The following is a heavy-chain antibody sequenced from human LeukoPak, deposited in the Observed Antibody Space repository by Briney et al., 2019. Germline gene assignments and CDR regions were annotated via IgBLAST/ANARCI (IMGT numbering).Heavy chain of an antibody. V-gene: IGHV3-30-3*01. Sequence: AGGSLRLSCAASGFTFSSYAMHWVRQAPGKGLEWVAVISYDGSNNYYADSVKGRFTISRDNSKNTLYLQMNSLRAEDTAVYYCARDSGSMEGSGSVGRHWFDPWGQGTLVTVSS. CDR1: GFTFSSYA. CDR3: ARDSGSMEGSGSVGRHWFDP. J-gene: IGHJ5*02. D-gene: IGHD3-10*01. CDR2: ISYDGSNN.